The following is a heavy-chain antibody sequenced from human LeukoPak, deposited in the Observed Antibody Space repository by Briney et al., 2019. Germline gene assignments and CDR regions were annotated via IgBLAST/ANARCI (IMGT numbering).Heavy chain of an antibody. J-gene: IGHJ3*02. Sequence: SETLSLTCTVSGGSISSNYWIWSRQPPGQGLEWIVYINYSGSTNYKSSLKSRVTISVDTSKNQFSLKLSSVTAADTAFYYCARRIAAADSFDIWGQGRMVTVSS. D-gene: IGHD6-13*01. CDR1: GGSISSNY. V-gene: IGHV4-59*01. CDR2: INYSGST. CDR3: ARRIAAADSFDI.